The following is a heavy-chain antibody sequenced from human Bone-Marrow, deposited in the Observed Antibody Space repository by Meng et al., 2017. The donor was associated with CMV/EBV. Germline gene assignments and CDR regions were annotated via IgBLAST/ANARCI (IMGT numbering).Heavy chain of an antibody. CDR3: AKDGNTFDYYYGMDV. V-gene: IGHV3-30*02. D-gene: IGHD3-16*01. Sequence: GESLKISCAASGFTFSSYGMHWVRQAPGKGLEWVAFIRYDGSNKYYADSVKGRFTISRDNSKNTLYLQMNSLRAEDTAVYYCAKDGNTFDYYYGMDVWGQGTMVTVSS. J-gene: IGHJ6*02. CDR2: IRYDGSNK. CDR1: GFTFSSYG.